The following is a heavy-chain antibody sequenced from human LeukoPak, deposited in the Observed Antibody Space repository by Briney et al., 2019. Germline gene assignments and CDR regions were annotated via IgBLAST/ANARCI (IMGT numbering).Heavy chain of an antibody. CDR2: MSHDGNVE. D-gene: IGHD6-19*01. V-gene: IGHV3-30*18. CDR1: GLTINNRG. Sequence: TGGSLRLSCEVSGLTINNRGMHWVRQAPGKGLEWVAIMSHDGNVEYYLDSVKGRLTISRDNSKNTLYLQMNSLTTEDTAIYYCAKDWGASGWYNWFDSWGQGTQVTVSS. J-gene: IGHJ5*01. CDR3: AKDWGASGWYNWFDS.